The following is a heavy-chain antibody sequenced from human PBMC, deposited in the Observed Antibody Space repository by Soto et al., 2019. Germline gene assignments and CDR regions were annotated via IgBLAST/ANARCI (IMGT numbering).Heavy chain of an antibody. CDR1: GFTFSKYW. D-gene: IGHD3-10*01. CDR3: SRYYYGSGSYEDPSNPYGMDV. J-gene: IGHJ6*02. Sequence: PGGSLRLSCAASGFTFSKYWMHWVRQVPGKGLVWVSRISSDGDTTSYADSVKGRFTISRDNARNVLSLQMDSLRVEDAAIYYCSRYYYGSGSYEDPSNPYGMDVWGQGTTVTVSS. CDR2: ISSDGDTT. V-gene: IGHV3-74*01.